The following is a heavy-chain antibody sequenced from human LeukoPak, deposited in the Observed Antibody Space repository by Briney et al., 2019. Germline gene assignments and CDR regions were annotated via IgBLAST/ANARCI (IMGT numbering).Heavy chain of an antibody. V-gene: IGHV1-2*02. CDR1: GYTFTGYY. CDR2: INPNSGGT. Sequence: ASVKVSCKASGYTFTGYYMHWVRQAPGQGFEWMGWINPNSGGTNYAQKFQGRVTMTRDTSISTAYMELSRLRSDDTAVYYCARGAYYDYVWGSYRPEGFDYWGQGTLVTVSS. J-gene: IGHJ4*02. D-gene: IGHD3-16*02. CDR3: ARGAYYDYVWGSYRPEGFDY.